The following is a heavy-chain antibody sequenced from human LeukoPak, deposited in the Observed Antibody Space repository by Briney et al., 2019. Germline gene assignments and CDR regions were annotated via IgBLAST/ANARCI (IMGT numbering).Heavy chain of an antibody. CDR1: GGSVSSGGHS. Sequence: TLSLTCAVSGGSVSSGGHSWSWIRQPPGKGLEWIGYIYHSESTYYNPSLKSRVTISVDRSKNQFSLKLSSVTAADTAVYYCARLRLVRGVISQKYWFDPWGQGTLVTVSS. CDR2: IYHSEST. J-gene: IGHJ5*02. CDR3: ARLRLVRGVISQKYWFDP. V-gene: IGHV4-30-2*01. D-gene: IGHD3-10*01.